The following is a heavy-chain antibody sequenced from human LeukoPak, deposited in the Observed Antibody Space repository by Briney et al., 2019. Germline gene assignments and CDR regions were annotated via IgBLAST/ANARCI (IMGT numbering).Heavy chain of an antibody. CDR3: AKKYSSSWQRSIDY. CDR1: GFIFSDFY. V-gene: IGHV3-11*03. J-gene: IGHJ4*02. Sequence: PGGSLRLSCAASGFIFSDFYMSWIRQAPGKGLEWVSYISSSSSYTNFADSVKGRFTISRDNAKNSLYLQMNSLRSEDTAVYYCAKKYSSSWQRSIDYWGQGTLVTVSS. D-gene: IGHD6-13*01. CDR2: ISSSSSYT.